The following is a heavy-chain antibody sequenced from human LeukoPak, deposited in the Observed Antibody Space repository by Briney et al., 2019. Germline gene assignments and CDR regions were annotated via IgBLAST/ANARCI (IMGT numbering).Heavy chain of an antibody. J-gene: IGHJ4*02. CDR3: AKDQRFGDLDDY. CDR1: GFTFSSYW. D-gene: IGHD3-10*01. V-gene: IGHV3-74*01. Sequence: GGSLRLSCAASGFTFSSYWMHWFRQAPGKGLLGVSRINSDGSSTNYADSVKGRFTISRDNAKNTLYLQMNSLRAEDTAVYYCAKDQRFGDLDDYRGQGTLVTVSS. CDR2: INSDGSST.